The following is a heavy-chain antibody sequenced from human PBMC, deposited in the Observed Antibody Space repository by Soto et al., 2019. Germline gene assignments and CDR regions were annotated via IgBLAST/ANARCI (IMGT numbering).Heavy chain of an antibody. CDR3: TTDWYYDSSGEENYYYGMDV. CDR1: GFTFSNAW. Sequence: GGSLRLSCAASGFTFSNAWMSWVRQAPGKGLEWVGRIKSKTDGGTTDYAAPVKGRFTISRDDSKNTLYLQMNSLKTEDTAVYYCTTDWYYDSSGEENYYYGMDVWGQGTTVTVSS. D-gene: IGHD3-22*01. J-gene: IGHJ6*02. CDR2: IKSKTDGGTT. V-gene: IGHV3-15*01.